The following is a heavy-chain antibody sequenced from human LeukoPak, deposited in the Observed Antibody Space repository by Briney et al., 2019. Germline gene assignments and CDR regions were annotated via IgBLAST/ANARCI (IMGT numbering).Heavy chain of an antibody. V-gene: IGHV4-59*08. D-gene: IGHD3-22*01. CDR2: IYYSGST. J-gene: IGHJ4*02. CDR1: GXSISSYY. CDR3: ARRAFSSGYYYFDY. Sequence: SETLSLTCTVSGXSISSYYWSWIRQPPGKGLEWIGYIYYSGSTNYNPSLKSRVTISVDTSKNRFSLKLSSVTAADTAVYYCARRAFSSGYYYFDYWGQGTLVTVSS.